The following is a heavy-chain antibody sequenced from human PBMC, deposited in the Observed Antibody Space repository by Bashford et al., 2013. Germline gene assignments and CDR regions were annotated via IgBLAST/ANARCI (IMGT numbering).Heavy chain of an antibody. CDR1: GFTFSSYE. J-gene: IGHJ6*01. D-gene: IGHD6-6*01. V-gene: IGHV3-48*03. Sequence: GSLRLSCAASGFTFSSYEMNWVRQAPGKGLEWVSYISSSGSTTYYTDSVKGRFTISRDNAKNSLYLQMKSLRAEDTAIYYCARWYSSSSGDLSDLRGSDGTGTGRPYRPSYG. CDR3: ARWYSSSSGDLSDLRGSDGTGTGRPYRPSYG. CDR2: ISSSGSTT.